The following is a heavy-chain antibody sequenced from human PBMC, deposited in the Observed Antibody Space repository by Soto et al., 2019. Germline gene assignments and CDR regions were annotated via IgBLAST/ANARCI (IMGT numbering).Heavy chain of an antibody. Sequence: QVQLVQSGAEVKKPGSSVKVSCKASGGTFSSYSINWVRQAPGQGLEWMGEIIPIFGTANYAQKFQGRVTITADESTSTPYMDLTTLRSEDTALYYCARDGGRHSGGIDYWGQGTLVTVSS. D-gene: IGHD1-26*01. CDR2: IIPIFGTA. V-gene: IGHV1-69*01. CDR1: GGTFSSYS. CDR3: ARDGGRHSGGIDY. J-gene: IGHJ4*02.